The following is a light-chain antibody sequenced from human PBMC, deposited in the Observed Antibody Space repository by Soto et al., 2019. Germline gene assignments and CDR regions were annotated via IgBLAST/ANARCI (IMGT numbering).Light chain of an antibody. CDR3: QQYGSSPIT. V-gene: IGKV3-20*01. CDR1: QSVSNNY. J-gene: IGKJ5*01. Sequence: EIVLTQSPGTLSLSPVEIATLSFMASQSVSNNYLAWYQQTPGQAPRLLIYGASTRATGIPDRFSGSGSGTDFTLTISRLEPEDFAVYYCQQYGSSPITFGQGTRLEIK. CDR2: GAS.